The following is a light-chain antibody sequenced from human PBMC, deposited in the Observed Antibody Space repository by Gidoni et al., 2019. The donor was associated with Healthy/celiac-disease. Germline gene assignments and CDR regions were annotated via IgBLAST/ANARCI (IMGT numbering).Light chain of an antibody. CDR2: WAS. J-gene: IGKJ2*01. CDR3: QQYYSTPMYT. CDR1: QSVLYSSNNKNY. Sequence: DIVMTQSPDSLAVYLGERATINCKSSQSVLYSSNNKNYLAWYQQKPGQPPKLLIYWASTRESGVPDRFSGSGSGTDFTLTISSLQAEDVAVYYCQQYYSTPMYTFGQXTKLEIK. V-gene: IGKV4-1*01.